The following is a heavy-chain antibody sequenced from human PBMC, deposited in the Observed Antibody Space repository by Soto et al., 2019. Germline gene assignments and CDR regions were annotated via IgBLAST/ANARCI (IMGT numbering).Heavy chain of an antibody. D-gene: IGHD2-2*01. J-gene: IGHJ6*02. CDR3: AGAKGTSTTSNHCMDV. Sequence: PGGSLRLSCVASAFTFNNSPMHWVRQAPGKGLQWLASITTTSTYKDYADSVKGRFSISRDNAKNSLYLELTNLRSEDTAVYSCAGAKGTSTTSNHCMDVWGLETRV. CDR2: ITTTSTYK. CDR1: AFTFNNSP. V-gene: IGHV3-21*01.